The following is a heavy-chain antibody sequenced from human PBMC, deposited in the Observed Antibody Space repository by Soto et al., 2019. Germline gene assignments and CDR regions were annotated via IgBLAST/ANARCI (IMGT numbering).Heavy chain of an antibody. J-gene: IGHJ4*02. D-gene: IGHD1-26*01. CDR3: ATIVGANDY. CDR1: RASIYTYS. Sequence: SETLSLTCTVSRASIYTYSWTWIRQPAGKGLQWIGHIYSSGSANYSPSFKSRVSMSVDSSKNQISLKLSSVTAADTAVYYCATIVGANDYWGQGTLVTVSS. CDR2: IYSSGSA. V-gene: IGHV4-4*07.